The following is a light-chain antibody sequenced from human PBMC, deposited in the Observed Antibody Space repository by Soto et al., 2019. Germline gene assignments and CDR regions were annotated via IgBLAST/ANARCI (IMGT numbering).Light chain of an antibody. CDR3: QQYDSSPRT. CDR2: GAS. CDR1: QSVSSRS. Sequence: EIVLKQSPGTLSLSPGERATLSCRASQSVSSRSLAWYQQKPGQAPRLLISGASSRAADIPDRFSGSGSGTDFTLTINRLEPEDFAVYYCQQYDSSPRTFGQGTMVDI. V-gene: IGKV3-20*01. J-gene: IGKJ1*01.